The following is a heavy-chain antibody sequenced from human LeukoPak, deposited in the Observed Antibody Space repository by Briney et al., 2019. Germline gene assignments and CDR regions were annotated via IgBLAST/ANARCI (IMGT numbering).Heavy chain of an antibody. V-gene: IGHV3-23*01. D-gene: IGHD3-22*01. CDR1: GFTFSSYA. CDR2: ISGSGGST. CDR3: AKGSHYYDSSGYYFGTGGY. J-gene: IGHJ4*02. Sequence: GGSLRLSCAASGFTFSSYAMRWVRQAPGKGLEWVSAISGSGGSTYYADSVKGRFTISRDNSKNTLYLQMNSLRAEDTAVYYCAKGSHYYDSSGYYFGTGGYWGQGTLVTVSS.